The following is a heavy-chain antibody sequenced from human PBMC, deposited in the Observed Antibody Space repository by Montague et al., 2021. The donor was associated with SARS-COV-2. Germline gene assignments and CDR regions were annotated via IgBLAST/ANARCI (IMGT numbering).Heavy chain of an antibody. J-gene: IGHJ2*01. CDR1: GFKFSDYW. CDR3: AKEIIEVAADWYFDL. D-gene: IGHD6-19*01. CDR2: IRHDGSLK. V-gene: IGHV3-7*01. Sequence: SLRLSCAASGFKFSDYWMIWIRQAPGKGLEWVANIRHDGSLKYLTDSVKGRFTISRDNSKNTLYLQMNSLRAEDTAVYYCAKEIIEVAADWYFDLWGRGTLVTVSS.